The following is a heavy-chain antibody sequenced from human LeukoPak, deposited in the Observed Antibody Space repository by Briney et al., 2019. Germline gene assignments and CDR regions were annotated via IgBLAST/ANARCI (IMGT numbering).Heavy chain of an antibody. D-gene: IGHD7-27*01. J-gene: IGHJ5*02. CDR3: ARAEGLGTTDNWFDP. V-gene: IGHV3-66*01. CDR2: IYSGGST. CDR1: GFTFSSYS. Sequence: GSLRLSCAASGFTFSSYSMNWVRQAPGKGLEWVSVIYSGGSTYYADSVKGRFTISRDNSKNTLYLQMNSLRAEDTAVYYCARAEGLGTTDNWFDPWGQGTLVTVSS.